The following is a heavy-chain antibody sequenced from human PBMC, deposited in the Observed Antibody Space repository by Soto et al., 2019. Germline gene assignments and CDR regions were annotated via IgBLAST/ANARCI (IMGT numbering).Heavy chain of an antibody. CDR1: GGSISSGDYY. CDR2: IYYSGST. Sequence: QVQLQESGPGLVKPSQTLSLTCTVSGGSISSGDYYWSWIRQPPGKGLEWIGYIYYSGSTYYNPSLKSRVTISVDTSTNQFSLKLSSVTVTDTAVYYCARSSVPSGGWSSSDYWGQGTLVTVSS. V-gene: IGHV4-30-4*01. CDR3: ARSSVPSGGWSSSDY. J-gene: IGHJ4*02. D-gene: IGHD6-19*01.